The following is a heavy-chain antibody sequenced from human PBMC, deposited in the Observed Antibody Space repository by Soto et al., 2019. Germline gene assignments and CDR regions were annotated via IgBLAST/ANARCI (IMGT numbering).Heavy chain of an antibody. Sequence: XSVKVSCKASVYTFSYYYIHWVRQAPGQGLEWMGWINPNSGGTKYAPKFQGGVTVTRDTSITTAYMELSRLRSGDTAVYYCAREPATAKPEGVDFWGQGTLVTVSS. CDR2: INPNSGGT. CDR1: VYTFSYYY. CDR3: AREPATAKPEGVDF. V-gene: IGHV1-2*02. D-gene: IGHD1-1*01. J-gene: IGHJ4*02.